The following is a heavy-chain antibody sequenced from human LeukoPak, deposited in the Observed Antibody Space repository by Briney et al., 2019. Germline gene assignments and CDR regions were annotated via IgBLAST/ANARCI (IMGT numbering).Heavy chain of an antibody. CDR1: GFTFSSFG. V-gene: IGHV3-30*02. CDR3: AKKRGAAFYNWFDP. CDR2: IRYDGSNK. J-gene: IGHJ5*02. D-gene: IGHD1-26*01. Sequence: VGSLRLSCAASGFTFSSFGMHWVRQAPGKGLEWVAYIRYDGSNKNYADSLEGRFTISRDNSKNALYLQIDSLRPEDTAVYYCAKKRGAAFYNWFDPWGQGALVTVSS.